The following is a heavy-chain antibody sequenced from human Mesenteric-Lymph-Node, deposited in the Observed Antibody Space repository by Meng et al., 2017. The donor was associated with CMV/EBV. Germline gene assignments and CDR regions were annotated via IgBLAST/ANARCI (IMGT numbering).Heavy chain of an antibody. D-gene: IGHD2-15*01. J-gene: IGHJ4*02. CDR1: GFTFDDYA. CDR2: INSDGSST. V-gene: IGHV3-74*01. CDR3: AGELRGVLDY. Sequence: GGSLRLSCAASGFTFDDYAMHWVRQAPGKGLVWVSRINSDGSSTSYADSVKGRFTISRDNAKNTLYLQMNSLRAEDTAVYYCAGELRGVLDYWGQGTLVTVSS.